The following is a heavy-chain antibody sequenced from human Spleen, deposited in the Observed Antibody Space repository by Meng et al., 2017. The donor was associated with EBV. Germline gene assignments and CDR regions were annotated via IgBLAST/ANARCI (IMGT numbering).Heavy chain of an antibody. J-gene: IGHJ5*02. CDR1: DTSFSGYF. V-gene: IGHV4-34*01. CDR2: INHSGST. D-gene: IGHD6-6*01. Sequence: QVQVQQWGAGLLQPSETLSLTCAVYDTSFSGYFWSWIRQSPGKRLEWIGEINHSGSTSYNPSLKSRVAISVDTSKNQFSLKLRSVTAADTAVYYCAKGRTVARSPWFDPWGQGALVTVSS. CDR3: AKGRTVARSPWFDP.